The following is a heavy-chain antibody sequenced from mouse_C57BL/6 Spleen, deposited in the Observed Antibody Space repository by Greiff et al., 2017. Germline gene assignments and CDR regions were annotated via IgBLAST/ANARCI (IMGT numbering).Heavy chain of an antibody. CDR2: INPSSGYT. CDR1: GYTFTSYT. J-gene: IGHJ3*01. D-gene: IGHD3-2*02. CDR3: ARSTAQATDFAY. Sequence: QVQLQQSGAELARPGASVKMSCKASGYTFTSYTMHWVKQRPGQGLEWIGYINPSSGYTKYNQKFKDKATLTADKSYSTAYMQLSSLTSEDSAVYYCARSTAQATDFAYWGQGTLVTVSA. V-gene: IGHV1-4*01.